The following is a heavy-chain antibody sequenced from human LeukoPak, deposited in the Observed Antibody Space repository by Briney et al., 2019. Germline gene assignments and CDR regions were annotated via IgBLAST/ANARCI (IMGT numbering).Heavy chain of an antibody. J-gene: IGHJ4*02. Sequence: GGSLRLSSAASGFTLSSYWMSWVRQAPGKGLEWVANIKYDGSEIDYVDSVKGRFTISRDNAKNSLYLQMNSLRAEDTAVYYCARDIAAPGLFFDYWGQGTLVTVSS. CDR3: ARDIAAPGLFFDY. CDR1: GFTLSSYW. V-gene: IGHV3-7*01. D-gene: IGHD6-13*01. CDR2: IKYDGSEI.